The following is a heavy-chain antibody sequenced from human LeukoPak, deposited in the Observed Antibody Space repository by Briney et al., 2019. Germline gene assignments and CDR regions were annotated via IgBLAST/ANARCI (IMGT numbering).Heavy chain of an antibody. J-gene: IGHJ5*02. D-gene: IGHD3-10*01. CDR2: IQTGGSI. V-gene: IGHV3-66*01. Sequence: PGGSLRFSCVASGFTVSTNYMSWVRQTPGKGLEWVSVIQTGGSIFHADSVKGRFTISRDTSKNTVYLQMNSLRAEDTAVYYCARVDGYYGSGSWFAPWGQGTLVTVSS. CDR3: ARVDGYYGSGSWFAP. CDR1: GFTVSTNY.